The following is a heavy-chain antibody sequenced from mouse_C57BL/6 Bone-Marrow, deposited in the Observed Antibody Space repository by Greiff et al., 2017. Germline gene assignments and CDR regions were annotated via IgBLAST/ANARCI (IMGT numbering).Heavy chain of an antibody. CDR2: INPSSGYT. V-gene: IGHV1-4*01. CDR3: ARENDGYYGFFAY. Sequence: QVQLKQSGAELARPGASVKMSCKASGYTFTSYTMHWVKQRPGQGLEWIGYINPSSGYTKYNQKFKDKATLTADKSSSTAYMLLSSLTSEDSAVYYCARENDGYYGFFAYWGQGTLVTVSA. D-gene: IGHD2-3*01. J-gene: IGHJ3*01. CDR1: GYTFTSYT.